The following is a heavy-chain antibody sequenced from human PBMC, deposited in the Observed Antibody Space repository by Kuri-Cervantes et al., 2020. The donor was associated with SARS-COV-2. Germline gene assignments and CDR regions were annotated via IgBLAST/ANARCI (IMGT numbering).Heavy chain of an antibody. CDR1: GFTFSSYA. V-gene: IGHV3-30*04. CDR3: AREARDYYDTSGYLDY. Sequence: GGSLRLSCAASGFTFSSYAMHWVRQAPGKGLEWVAVISYDGRNKYYADSVKGRFTISRDNSKNTLYLQMNSLSAEDTAVYYCAREARDYYDTSGYLDYWGQGFLVTVSS. CDR2: ISYDGRNK. J-gene: IGHJ4*02. D-gene: IGHD3-22*01.